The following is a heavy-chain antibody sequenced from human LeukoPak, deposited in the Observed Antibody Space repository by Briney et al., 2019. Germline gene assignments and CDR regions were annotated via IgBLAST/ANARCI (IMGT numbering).Heavy chain of an antibody. Sequence: GGSLRLSCAASGFTFSSYGMHWVRQAPGKGLEWVAFIRYDGSNKYYADSVKGRFTISRDNSKNTLYLQMNNLRAEDTAVYYCAKDGAWLRFDDWGQGILVTVSS. J-gene: IGHJ4*02. CDR3: AKDGAWLRFDD. V-gene: IGHV3-30*02. CDR2: IRYDGSNK. CDR1: GFTFSSYG. D-gene: IGHD5-12*01.